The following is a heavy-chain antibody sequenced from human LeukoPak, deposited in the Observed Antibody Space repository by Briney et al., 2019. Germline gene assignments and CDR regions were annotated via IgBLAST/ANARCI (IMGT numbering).Heavy chain of an antibody. V-gene: IGHV4-34*01. CDR3: ARGFYDFWSGSPYYFDY. CDR1: GGSFSGYY. CDR2: INHSGST. J-gene: IGHJ4*02. D-gene: IGHD3-3*01. Sequence: SETLSLTCAVHGGSFSGYYWSWIRQPPGKGLEWIGEINHSGSTNYNPSLKSRVTISVDTSKNQFSLKLSSVTAADTAVYYCARGFYDFWSGSPYYFDYWGQGTLVTVSS.